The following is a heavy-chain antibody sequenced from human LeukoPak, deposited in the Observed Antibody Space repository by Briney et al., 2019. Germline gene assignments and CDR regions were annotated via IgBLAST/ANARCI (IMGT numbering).Heavy chain of an antibody. CDR1: GSTFSRYW. V-gene: IGHV3-74*01. CDR3: TTGIGNYYYY. CDR2: VKSDGSDT. Sequence: PGGSLRLSCAAPGSTFSRYWMPWVRQAPGKGLVWVSRVKSDGSDTIYADSVKGRFTISRDNAKNTLYLQMDSLRAEDTAVYYCTTGIGNYYYYWGQGTLVTVAS. J-gene: IGHJ4*02. D-gene: IGHD3-10*01.